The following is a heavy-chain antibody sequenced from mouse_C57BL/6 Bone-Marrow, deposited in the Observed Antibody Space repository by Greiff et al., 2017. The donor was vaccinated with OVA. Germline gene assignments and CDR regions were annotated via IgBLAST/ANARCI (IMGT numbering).Heavy chain of an antibody. CDR2: ISSGSSTI. CDR1: GFTFSDYG. CDR3: ARKGGDGSSPYYAMDY. D-gene: IGHD1-1*01. Sequence: EVKLQESGGGLVKPGGSLKLSCAASGFTFSDYGMHWVRQAPEKGLEWVAYISSGSSTIYYAATVKGRFTISRDNAKNTLFLQMTSLRSEDTAMYYCARKGGDGSSPYYAMDYWGQGTSVTVSS. V-gene: IGHV5-17*01. J-gene: IGHJ4*01.